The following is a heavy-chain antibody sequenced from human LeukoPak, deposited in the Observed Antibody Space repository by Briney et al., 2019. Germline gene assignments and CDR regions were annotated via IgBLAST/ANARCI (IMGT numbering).Heavy chain of an antibody. V-gene: IGHV3-33*01. Sequence: GGSLRLSCAASGFTFSSYGMHWARQAPGKGLEWVAVIWYDGSNKYYADSVKGRFTISRDNSKNTLYLQMNSLRAEDTAVYYCARLRSRYSSSFFGDDYWGQGTLVTVSS. CDR3: ARLRSRYSSSFFGDDY. CDR1: GFTFSSYG. CDR2: IWYDGSNK. D-gene: IGHD6-6*01. J-gene: IGHJ4*02.